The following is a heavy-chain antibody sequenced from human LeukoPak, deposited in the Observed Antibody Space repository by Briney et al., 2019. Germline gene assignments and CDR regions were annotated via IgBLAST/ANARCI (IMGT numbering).Heavy chain of an antibody. CDR2: ISGSGGST. CDR3: ASHGPGIAAHPTDAFDI. V-gene: IGHV3-23*01. CDR1: GFTFSSYA. Sequence: GGSLRVSCAASGFTFSSYAMSWVRQAPGKGLEWVSAISGSGGSTYYADSVKGRFTISRDNSKNTLYLQMNSLRAEDTAVYYCASHGPGIAAHPTDAFDIWGQGTMVTVSS. D-gene: IGHD6-13*01. J-gene: IGHJ3*02.